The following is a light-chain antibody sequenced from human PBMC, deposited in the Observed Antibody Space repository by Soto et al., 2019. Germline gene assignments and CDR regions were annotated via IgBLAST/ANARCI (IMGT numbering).Light chain of an antibody. Sequence: EIVMTQSPATLSVSPGERATLSCRASQSVGNTLAWYQQKPGQAPRLLIYGASTRATGLPARFSGRGSGTDFTLTISSLQSEDFAVYYWQQYNNRPPFTFGGVTKVEIK. CDR2: GAS. CDR1: QSVGNT. V-gene: IGKV3-15*01. J-gene: IGKJ4*01. CDR3: QQYNNRPPFT.